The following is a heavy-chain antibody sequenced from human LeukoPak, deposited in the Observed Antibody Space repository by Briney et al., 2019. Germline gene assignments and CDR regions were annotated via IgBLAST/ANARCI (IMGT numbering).Heavy chain of an antibody. J-gene: IGHJ4*02. Sequence: GGSLRLSCAASGFTFSSYAMSWVRQAPGKGLEWVSTIGGGGEYTYYADSVKGRFIISRDNSKNTFYLQMNSLRAEDTAVYYCAKVLSGSQDYWGQGTLVTVFS. V-gene: IGHV3-23*01. D-gene: IGHD1-26*01. CDR2: IGGGGEYT. CDR3: AKVLSGSQDY. CDR1: GFTFSSYA.